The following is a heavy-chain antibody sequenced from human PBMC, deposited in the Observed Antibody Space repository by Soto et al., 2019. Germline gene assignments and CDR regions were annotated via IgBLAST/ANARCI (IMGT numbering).Heavy chain of an antibody. Sequence: SETLSLTCNVSGASISSFAYYWAWIRQPPGKGLEWIGTVYYNENTYYNPSLKSRVTISVDTAKNQFSPNLRSLTAADTAVYFCARRERYYGSPGWFDPWGQGTLVTVSS. V-gene: IGHV4-39*01. CDR3: ARRERYYGSPGWFDP. D-gene: IGHD3-10*01. CDR2: VYYNENT. J-gene: IGHJ5*02. CDR1: GASISSFAYY.